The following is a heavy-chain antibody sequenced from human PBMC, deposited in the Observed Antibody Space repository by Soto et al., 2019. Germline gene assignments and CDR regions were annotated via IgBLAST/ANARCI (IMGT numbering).Heavy chain of an antibody. CDR3: ARTMTTVTGGDAFDI. D-gene: IGHD4-17*01. CDR1: GFSLSTSGVC. CDR2: IDWDDDK. J-gene: IGHJ3*02. Sequence: SGPTLVNPTQTLTLTCTFSGFSLSTSGVCVSWIRQPPGKALEWLARIDWDDDKYYSTSLNTRLTISKDTSNNQVVLTMTNMDAVHTGTIYCARTMTTVTGGDAFDIWGQGTMVTVS. V-gene: IGHV2-70*11.